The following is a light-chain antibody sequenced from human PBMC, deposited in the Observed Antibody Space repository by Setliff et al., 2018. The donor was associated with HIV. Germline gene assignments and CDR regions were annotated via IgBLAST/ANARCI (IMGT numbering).Light chain of an antibody. J-gene: IGLJ1*01. CDR2: GDT. Sequence: QSVLTQPPSVSGAPGQRVTISCSGSSSNLGAGYDVHWYQQLPGSAPKLLIYGDTHRPSGVPDRFSGSKSGSSASLAITGLQAEDEADYYCQSYDIGLSGLRVFGTGTKGTVL. V-gene: IGLV1-40*01. CDR3: QSYDIGLSGLRV. CDR1: SSNLGAGYD.